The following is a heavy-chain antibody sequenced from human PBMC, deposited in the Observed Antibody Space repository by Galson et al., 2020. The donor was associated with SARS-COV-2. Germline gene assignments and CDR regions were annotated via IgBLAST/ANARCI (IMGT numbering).Heavy chain of an antibody. J-gene: IGHJ3*02. CDR1: GASVSSGGYY. Sequence: SETLSLTCAVSGASVSSGGYYWSWIRQHPGKGLEWIGHIYNSGITHYNPSLKSRIFMSVDTSKNQFSLQLSSVTAAASAIYYCAVPHYYDRSGSLVRGFDIWGQGTIGTVSS. CDR3: AVPHYYDRSGSLVRGFDI. V-gene: IGHV4-31*11. D-gene: IGHD3-22*01. CDR2: IYNSGIT.